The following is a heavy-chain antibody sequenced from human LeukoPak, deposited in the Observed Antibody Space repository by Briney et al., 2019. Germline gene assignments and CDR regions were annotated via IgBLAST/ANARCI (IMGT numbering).Heavy chain of an antibody. J-gene: IGHJ4*02. CDR3: ARDLGDDYTIRFNFDY. D-gene: IGHD5-24*01. CDR1: GFTFSNYA. V-gene: IGHV3-30-3*01. CDR2: ISYDGSNK. Sequence: PGRSLRLSCAASGFTFSNYAMHWVRQAPGKGLEGVALISYDGSNKYYADSMKGRFTISRDNSKNTLYLQMNSLRAEDTAVYYCARDLGDDYTIRFNFDYWGQGTLVTVSS.